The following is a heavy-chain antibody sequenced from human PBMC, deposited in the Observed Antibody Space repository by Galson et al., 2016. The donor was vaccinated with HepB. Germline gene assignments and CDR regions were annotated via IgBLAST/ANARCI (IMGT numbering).Heavy chain of an antibody. CDR3: ARDEDYVWGTYRYTRTVPQYYFDY. D-gene: IGHD3-16*02. Sequence: SLRLSCAASGFTFSSYAMHWVRQAPGKGLEWVAVTSFDGSNNFYADSVKGRFTISRDNSKNTLYLQMNSLRAEDTAVYYCARDEDYVWGTYRYTRTVPQYYFDYWGQGTLVTFSS. CDR1: GFTFSSYA. CDR2: TSFDGSNN. J-gene: IGHJ4*02. V-gene: IGHV3-30-3*01.